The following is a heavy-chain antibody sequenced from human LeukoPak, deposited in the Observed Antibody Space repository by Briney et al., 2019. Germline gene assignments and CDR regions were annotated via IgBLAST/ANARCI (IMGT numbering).Heavy chain of an antibody. V-gene: IGHV3-23*01. CDR3: AKGIYSSGWSYFDY. CDR1: GFTFTNYA. D-gene: IGHD6-19*01. Sequence: PGGSLRLSCAASGFTFTNYAMSWVRQAPGKGLEWVSLISGSGSSTYYADSVKGRFTISRDNSKNTLYLQMNSLRAEDTAVYYCAKGIYSSGWSYFDYWGHGTLVTVSS. CDR2: ISGSGSST. J-gene: IGHJ4*01.